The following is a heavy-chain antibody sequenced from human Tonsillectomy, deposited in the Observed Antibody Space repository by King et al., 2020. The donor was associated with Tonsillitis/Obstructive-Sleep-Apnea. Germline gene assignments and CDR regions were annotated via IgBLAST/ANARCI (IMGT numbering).Heavy chain of an antibody. CDR1: GFTFSSYE. J-gene: IGHJ6*02. D-gene: IGHD5-18*01. CDR2: ISSSGSTI. CDR3: SREPDDGGYSYDFYGMDV. V-gene: IGHV3-48*03. Sequence: QLVQSGGGLVQPGGSLRLSCAASGFTFSSYEMNWVRQAPGKGLEWVSYISSSGSTIYYADYVKGRFTISRDNAKNSLYLQMNSLRAEDTAVYYCSREPDDGGYSYDFYGMDVWGQGTTVTVSS.